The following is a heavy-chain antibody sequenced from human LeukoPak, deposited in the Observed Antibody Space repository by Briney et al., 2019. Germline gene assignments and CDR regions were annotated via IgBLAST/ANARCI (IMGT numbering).Heavy chain of an antibody. CDR3: AKVVRFGELKDY. Sequence: PGVSVRLSCAASGFTFSSYAMSWVPQAPGKGLEWVSAISGSGGSTYYADSVKGRFTISRDNSKNTLYLQMNSLRAEDTAVYYCAKVVRFGELKDYWGQGTLVTVSS. CDR1: GFTFSSYA. CDR2: ISGSGGST. V-gene: IGHV3-23*01. D-gene: IGHD3-10*01. J-gene: IGHJ4*02.